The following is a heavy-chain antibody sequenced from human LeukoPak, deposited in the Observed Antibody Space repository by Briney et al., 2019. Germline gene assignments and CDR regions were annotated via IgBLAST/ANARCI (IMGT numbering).Heavy chain of an antibody. V-gene: IGHV3-23*01. CDR2: ISGSGGST. J-gene: IGHJ4*02. CDR1: GFTFSSYA. D-gene: IGHD3-10*01. Sequence: GGSLRLSCAASGFTFSSYAMSWVRRAPGKGLEWVSAISGSGGSTYYADSVKGRFTISRDNSKNTLYLQMNSLRAEDTAVYYCAKDRGYYGSGSYPPPTDYWGQGTLVTVSS. CDR3: AKDRGYYGSGSYPPPTDY.